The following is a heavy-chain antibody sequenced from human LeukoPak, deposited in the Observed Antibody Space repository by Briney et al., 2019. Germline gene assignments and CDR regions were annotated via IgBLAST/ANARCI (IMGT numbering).Heavy chain of an antibody. V-gene: IGHV4-34*01. Sequence: SETLSLTCAVYGGXFSGYYWSWIRQPPGKGLEWIGEINHSGSTNYNPSLKSRVTISVDTSKNQFSLKLSSVTAADTAVYYCARGVQWLVPFDYWGQGTLVTVSS. CDR3: ARGVQWLVPFDY. CDR2: INHSGST. CDR1: GGXFSGYY. J-gene: IGHJ4*02. D-gene: IGHD6-19*01.